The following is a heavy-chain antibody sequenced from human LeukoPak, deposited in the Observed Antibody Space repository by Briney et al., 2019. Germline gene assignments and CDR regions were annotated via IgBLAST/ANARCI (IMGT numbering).Heavy chain of an antibody. V-gene: IGHV1-2*02. CDR3: AREIWYYSQ. Sequence: ASVKVSCKASGYTFTDNYVHWVRQVPGQGLEWMGWIYPNNGGTNYAQKFQGGVTMTRDTSISTAYLDLSGLRSDDTAVYFCAREIWYYSQWGQGTLVTVSS. J-gene: IGHJ4*02. CDR2: IYPNNGGT. CDR1: GYTFTDNY. D-gene: IGHD6-13*01.